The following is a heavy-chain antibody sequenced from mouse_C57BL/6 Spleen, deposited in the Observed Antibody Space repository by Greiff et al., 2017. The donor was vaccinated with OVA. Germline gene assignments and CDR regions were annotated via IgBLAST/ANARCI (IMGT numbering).Heavy chain of an antibody. Sequence: QVQLKQPGAELVRPGSSVKLSCKASGYTFTSYWMHWVKQRPIQGLEWIGNIDPSDSETHYNQKFKDKATLTVDKSSSTAYMQLSSLTSEDSAVYYCVYGSSYGGYAMDYWGQGTSVTVSS. D-gene: IGHD1-1*01. J-gene: IGHJ4*01. CDR1: GYTFTSYW. CDR2: IDPSDSET. V-gene: IGHV1-52*01. CDR3: VYGSSYGGYAMDY.